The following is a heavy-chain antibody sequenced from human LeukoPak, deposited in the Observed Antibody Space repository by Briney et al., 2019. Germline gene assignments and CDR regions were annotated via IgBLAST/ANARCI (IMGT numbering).Heavy chain of an antibody. CDR3: ATLAAATNAFDY. V-gene: IGHV3-30*02. Sequence: GSLRLSCAASGFTFSSYGMHWVRQAPGKGLEWVAFIRYDGSNKYYADSVKGRFTISRDNSKNTLHLQMNSLRAEDTAVYYCATLAAATNAFDYWGQGTLVTVSS. J-gene: IGHJ4*02. D-gene: IGHD6-13*01. CDR2: IRYDGSNK. CDR1: GFTFSSYG.